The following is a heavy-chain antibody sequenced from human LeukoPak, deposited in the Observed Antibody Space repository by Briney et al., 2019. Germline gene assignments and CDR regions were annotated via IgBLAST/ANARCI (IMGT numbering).Heavy chain of an antibody. CDR3: ARDAVDTANAV. J-gene: IGHJ6*02. CDR1: GFIFSSYG. V-gene: IGHV3-33*01. Sequence: PGGSLRLSCAASGFIFSSYGMYWVRQAPGKGLEWLAVISYDGSNSYYADSVKGRFTISRDNSKNTLNLQMNSLRAEDTAVYYCARDAVDTANAVWGQGTTVTVSS. CDR2: ISYDGSNS. D-gene: IGHD5-18*01.